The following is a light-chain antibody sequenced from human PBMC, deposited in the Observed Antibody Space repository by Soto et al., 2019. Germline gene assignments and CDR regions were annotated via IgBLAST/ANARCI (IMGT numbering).Light chain of an antibody. V-gene: IGLV2-11*01. CDR2: DVS. CDR3: CSYAGSYTFPFV. CDR1: SSDVGGYNY. Sequence: QSALTQPRSVSGSPGQSVTISCTGTSSDVGGYNYVSWYQQHPGKAPKLMIYDVSKRPSGVPDRFSGSKSGNTASLTISGLQAEDEVDYYGCSYAGSYTFPFVFGTGTKVTVL. J-gene: IGLJ1*01.